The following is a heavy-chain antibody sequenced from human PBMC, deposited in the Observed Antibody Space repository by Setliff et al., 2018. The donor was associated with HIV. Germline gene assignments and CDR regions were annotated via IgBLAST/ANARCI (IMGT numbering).Heavy chain of an antibody. Sequence: SETLSLTCNVSGASVSIYFWVWIRQPAGKTLEWIGRTHSSGDTHYNPSLNSRVTMSLDTSKNQFSLEMTSVTAADTAVYYCASEKVAWTVSDSFFEFWGQGTMVTVSS. D-gene: IGHD2-15*01. CDR3: ASEKVAWTVSDSFFEF. CDR1: GASVSIYF. CDR2: THSSGDT. J-gene: IGHJ3*01. V-gene: IGHV4-4*07.